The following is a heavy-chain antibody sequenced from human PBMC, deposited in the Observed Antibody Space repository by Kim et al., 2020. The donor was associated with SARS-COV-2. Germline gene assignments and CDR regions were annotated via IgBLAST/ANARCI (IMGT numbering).Heavy chain of an antibody. D-gene: IGHD6-13*01. J-gene: IGHJ6*01. V-gene: IGHV3-21*01. CDR1: GFTFSSYS. CDR3: ARAGIAAALARYYYGMDV. CDR2: ISSSSDYI. Sequence: GGSLRLSCAASGFTFSSYSMNWVRQAPGKGLEWVSSISSSSDYIYDADSVKGRFTISRDNARNSLFLQMNSLRAEDTAVYYCARAGIAAALARYYYGMDV.